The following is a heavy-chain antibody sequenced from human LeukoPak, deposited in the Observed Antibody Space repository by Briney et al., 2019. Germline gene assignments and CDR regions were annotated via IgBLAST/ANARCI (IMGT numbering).Heavy chain of an antibody. V-gene: IGHV1-46*01. CDR1: GYTFTSYY. CDR3: ALSGASRDFDY. CDR2: INPSGGST. J-gene: IGHJ4*02. D-gene: IGHD6-19*01. Sequence: ASVKVSCKASGYTFTSYYMHWVRQAPGQGLEWMGIINPSGGSTGYAQKFQGRVTMTRDTSTSTVYMELSSLRSEDTAVYYCALSGASRDFDYWGQGTLVTVSS.